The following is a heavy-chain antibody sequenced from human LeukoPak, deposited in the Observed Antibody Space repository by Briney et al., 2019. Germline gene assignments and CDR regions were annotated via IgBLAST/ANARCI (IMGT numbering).Heavy chain of an antibody. CDR1: GYSFTDYY. Sequence: ASVRVSCKTSGYSFTDYYIHWVRQAPGQGLEWMGWINTKSGRTSSARKFQGRVTMTRDTSISTAYMELSRLRSDDTAVYYCARDQQQLDPWGQGTLVTVSS. V-gene: IGHV1-2*02. CDR2: INTKSGRT. CDR3: ARDQQQLDP. D-gene: IGHD6-13*01. J-gene: IGHJ5*02.